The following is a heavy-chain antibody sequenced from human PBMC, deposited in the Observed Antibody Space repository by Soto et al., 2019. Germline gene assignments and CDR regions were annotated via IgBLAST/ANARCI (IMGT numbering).Heavy chain of an antibody. CDR1: GFTFSTYG. CDR2: IWYDGNNK. CDR3: ARAISSGWNYYYGMDV. J-gene: IGHJ6*02. Sequence: GGSLRLSCAASGFTFSTYGMHWVRQAPGKGLEWVAVIWYDGNNKYYADSVKGRFTISRDNSKNTLYLQMNSLRAEDTAVYYCARAISSGWNYYYGMDVWGQGTTVTVSS. D-gene: IGHD6-19*01. V-gene: IGHV3-33*01.